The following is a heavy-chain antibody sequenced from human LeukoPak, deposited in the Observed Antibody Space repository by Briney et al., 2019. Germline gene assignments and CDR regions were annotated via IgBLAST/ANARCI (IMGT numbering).Heavy chain of an antibody. CDR2: IYYSGST. J-gene: IGHJ4*02. V-gene: IGHV4-59*01. D-gene: IGHD6-19*01. CDR1: GGSISSYY. CDR3: ARVGSSGWAEN. Sequence: SETLSLTCTVSGGSISSYYWSWIRQPPGKGLEWIGYIYYSGSTNYNPSLESRVTISVDTSKNQFSLKLSSVTAADTAVYYCARVGSSGWAENWGQGTLVTVSS.